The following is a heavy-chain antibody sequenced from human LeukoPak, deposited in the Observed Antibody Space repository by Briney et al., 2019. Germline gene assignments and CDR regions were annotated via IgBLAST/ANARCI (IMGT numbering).Heavy chain of an antibody. CDR1: GFTFSSYA. D-gene: IGHD3-10*01. J-gene: IGHJ4*02. V-gene: IGHV3-23*01. CDR3: AKGVRLWFAFYFDY. Sequence: GGSLRLSCAASGFTFSSYAMSWVRQAPGKGLEWVSAISGSGGSTYYADSVKGRFTISSESSGNTLYLQMHNLRAEDTAVYYCAKGVRLWFAFYFDYWGQGTLVTVSS. CDR2: ISGSGGST.